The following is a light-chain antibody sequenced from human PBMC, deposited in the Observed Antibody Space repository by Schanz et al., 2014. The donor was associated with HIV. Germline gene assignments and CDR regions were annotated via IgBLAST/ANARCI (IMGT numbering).Light chain of an antibody. CDR1: SSDVGGYNY. CDR2: DVS. Sequence: QSALTQPASVSGSPGQSITISCTGTSSDVGGYNYVSWYQQHPGKAPKLMIYDVSSRPSGVSSRFSVSKSDNTASLTISGLQHEDEADYYCISYTSDTVLFGGGTKVTVL. V-gene: IGLV2-14*01. CDR3: ISYTSDTVL. J-gene: IGLJ2*01.